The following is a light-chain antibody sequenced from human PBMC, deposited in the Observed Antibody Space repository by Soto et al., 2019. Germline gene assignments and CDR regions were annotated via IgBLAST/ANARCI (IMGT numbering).Light chain of an antibody. CDR2: AAS. CDR3: QQYGSSPWT. Sequence: EIVLTQSPGTLTLSPGERATLSCRASQSVSSNYLGWYQQKPGQAPRLLIYAASSRATGIPDRFSGSGSGTDFTLTISRLEPEDFAVYFCQQYGSSPWTFGQGAKVGIK. J-gene: IGKJ1*01. CDR1: QSVSSNY. V-gene: IGKV3-20*01.